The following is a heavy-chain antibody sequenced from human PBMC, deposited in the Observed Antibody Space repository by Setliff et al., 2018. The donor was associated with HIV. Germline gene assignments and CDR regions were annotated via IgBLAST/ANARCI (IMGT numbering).Heavy chain of an antibody. Sequence: PGGSLRLSCVASGFSFSNFAMHWVRQAPGKGLEWVSVISYDGSKKQYADSVKGRFTVSRDNSKNTLYLQVNSLRPEDTAVYYCAKVGGDGRFHYYQLDVWGKGTTVTVSS. CDR1: GFSFSNFA. V-gene: IGHV3-30*01. CDR3: AKVGGDGRFHYYQLDV. D-gene: IGHD2-21*02. J-gene: IGHJ6*03. CDR2: ISYDGSKK.